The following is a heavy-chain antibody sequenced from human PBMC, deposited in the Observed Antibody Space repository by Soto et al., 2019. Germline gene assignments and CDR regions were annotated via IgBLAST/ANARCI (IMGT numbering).Heavy chain of an antibody. D-gene: IGHD5-18*01. Sequence: SQTLSLTCAISGDSVASNSAAWNWIRQSPSRGLEWLGRTYYRSKWYNDYAVSVKSRITINPDTSKNQFSLQLNSVTPEDTAVYYCARDYGLYSYGLNYYGMDVRGQGTTVTVSS. V-gene: IGHV6-1*01. J-gene: IGHJ6*02. CDR1: GDSVASNSAA. CDR2: TYYRSKWYN. CDR3: ARDYGLYSYGLNYYGMDV.